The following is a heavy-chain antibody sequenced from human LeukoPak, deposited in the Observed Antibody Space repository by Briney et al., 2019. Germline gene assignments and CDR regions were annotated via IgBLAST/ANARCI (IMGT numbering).Heavy chain of an antibody. CDR3: ASTVSPGQHYYYGMDV. CDR2: ISYDGRNK. V-gene: IGHV3-33*01. J-gene: IGHJ6*02. Sequence: GGSLRLSCASSGIIFSAYGMHWVRQAPGKGLEWVAVISYDGRNKHYADSVKGRFTISRDNSGSTLFLQMNSLRAGYTAVYYCASTVSPGQHYYYGMDVWGHGATVIVSS. CDR1: GIIFSAYG.